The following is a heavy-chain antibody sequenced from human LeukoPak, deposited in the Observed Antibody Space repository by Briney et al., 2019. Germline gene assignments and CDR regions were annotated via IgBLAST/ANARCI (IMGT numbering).Heavy chain of an antibody. Sequence: GGSLRLSCAASGFTFSSYSMNWVRQAPGKGLEWVSSISSSSSYIYYADSVKGRLTISRDNAKNSLYLQMNSLRAEDTAVYYCASHSWMIVVGIWGQGTLVTVSS. J-gene: IGHJ4*02. D-gene: IGHD3-22*01. CDR3: ASHSWMIVVGI. CDR2: ISSSSSYI. V-gene: IGHV3-21*01. CDR1: GFTFSSYS.